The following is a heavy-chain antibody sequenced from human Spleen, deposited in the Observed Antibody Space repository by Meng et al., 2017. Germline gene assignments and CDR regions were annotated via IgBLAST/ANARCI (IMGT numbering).Heavy chain of an antibody. V-gene: IGHV4-34*01. CDR2: INHSGST. Sequence: QALLQQWGAVLMKPSETPSLTCVVSGGSCSDYYWSWIRQPPGKGLEWIGEINHSGSTNYNPSLESRATISVDTSQNNLSLKLSSVTAADSAVYYCARGPTTMAHDFDYWGQGTLVTVSS. D-gene: IGHD4-11*01. CDR3: ARGPTTMAHDFDY. CDR1: GGSCSDYY. J-gene: IGHJ4*02.